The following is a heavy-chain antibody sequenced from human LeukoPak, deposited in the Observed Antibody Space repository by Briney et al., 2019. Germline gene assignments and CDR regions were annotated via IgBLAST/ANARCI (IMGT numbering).Heavy chain of an antibody. CDR2: INPSDGST. CDR1: GASFTKNY. J-gene: IGHJ4*02. D-gene: IGHD2-15*01. Sequence: ASVKVSCKASGASFTKNYMHWVRQAPGRGLEWMGIINPSDGSTTYTQKFQGRVTLTTDTSTSTANMEFSSLTSEDTAVYYCAPSVRSGGSYYFDYWGQGTLVTVSS. V-gene: IGHV1-46*01. CDR3: APSVRSGGSYYFDY.